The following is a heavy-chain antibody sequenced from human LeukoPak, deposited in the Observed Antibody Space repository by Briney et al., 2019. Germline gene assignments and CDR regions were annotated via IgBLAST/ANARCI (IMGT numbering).Heavy chain of an antibody. D-gene: IGHD6-19*01. J-gene: IGHJ4*02. CDR3: AREGYNSGPDFDY. V-gene: IGHV3-72*01. CDR2: TKDRVNSYTA. CDR1: GFTFSEYY. Sequence: PGGCLRLSCAASGFTFSEYYINWVRQAPGKGLEWAGRTKDRVNSYTAEYAASVKGRFTISRDVLKGSLYLQMNSLKTDDTAVYYCAREGYNSGPDFDYWGQGTLVTVSS.